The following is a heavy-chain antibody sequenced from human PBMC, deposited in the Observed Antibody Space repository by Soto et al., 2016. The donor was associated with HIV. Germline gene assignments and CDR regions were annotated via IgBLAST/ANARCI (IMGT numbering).Heavy chain of an antibody. CDR1: GYSFTSYG. V-gene: IGHV1-18*01. Sequence: QIQLVQSGAEVKKPGASVKVSCKASGYSFTSYGISWVRQAPGQGLEWMGWISGYNGNTNYAQKFQGRVTMTTDTSTSTAYMELRSLISDDTAVYYCARGWGSGYYSAFDIWGQGTMVTVSS. CDR3: ARGWGSGYYSAFDI. J-gene: IGHJ3*02. D-gene: IGHD3-22*01. CDR2: ISGYNGNT.